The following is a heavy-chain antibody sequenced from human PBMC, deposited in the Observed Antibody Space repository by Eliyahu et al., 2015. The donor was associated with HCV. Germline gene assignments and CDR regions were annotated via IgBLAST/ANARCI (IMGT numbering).Heavy chain of an antibody. Sequence: EVQLVQSGAEVKKPGESLKXSCKGXGYSFTSYXIGWVRQMPGKGLGWMGIIYPGDSDTRYSPSFQGQVTISADKSISTAYLQWSSLKASDTAMYYCATLDGGSGPTEDGYYYGMDVWGQGTTVTVSS. CDR1: GYSFTSYX. D-gene: IGHD3-16*01. V-gene: IGHV5-51*01. J-gene: IGHJ6*02. CDR2: IYPGDSDT. CDR3: ATLDGGSGPTEDGYYYGMDV.